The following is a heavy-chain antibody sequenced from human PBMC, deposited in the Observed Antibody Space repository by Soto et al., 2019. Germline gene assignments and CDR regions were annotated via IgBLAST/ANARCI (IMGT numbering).Heavy chain of an antibody. CDR3: ARGHGHGGSSFDF. D-gene: IGHD2-15*01. CDR2: VYYNGDT. Sequence: QVQLQKSGPGLVKPSETLSLTCTVSGGSTHSYYWAWIRQPPGKGLEWMGYVYYNGDTNYNPSLKSRVTISVDASKNQFSLKLTSVTPADTAVYYCARGHGHGGSSFDFWGQGTLVTVSS. V-gene: IGHV4-59*01. J-gene: IGHJ4*02. CDR1: GGSTHSYY.